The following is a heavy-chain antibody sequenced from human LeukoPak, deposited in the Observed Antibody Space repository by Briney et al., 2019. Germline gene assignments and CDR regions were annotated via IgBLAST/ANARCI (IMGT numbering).Heavy chain of an antibody. CDR3: TRQDSSSWYGDYYYYMDV. Sequence: LPGRSLRLSCTASGFTFGDYAMSWVRQAPGKGLEWVGFIRSKAYGGTTEYAASVKGRFTISRDDSKSIAYLQMNSLKTEDTAVYYCTRQDSSSWYGDYYYYMDVWGKGTTVTVSS. J-gene: IGHJ6*03. CDR2: IRSKAYGGTT. V-gene: IGHV3-49*04. D-gene: IGHD6-13*01. CDR1: GFTFGDYA.